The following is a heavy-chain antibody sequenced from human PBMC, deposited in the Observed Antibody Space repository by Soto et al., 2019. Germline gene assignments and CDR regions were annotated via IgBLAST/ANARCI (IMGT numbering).Heavy chain of an antibody. CDR1: GGSITGYY. CDR3: ARASQCKSYFDCFAWLDY. J-gene: IGHJ4*02. CDR2: IYSSGET. D-gene: IGHD3-9*01. V-gene: IGHV4-4*07. Sequence: SGTLSLTCTVSGGSITGYYWTWIRQPAGKGLEWIGRIYSSGETNYNPSLTGRVIMSLDTSKNQFSLNLTSVTAADTAVYYCARASQCKSYFDCFAWLDYWGQGTLVTVSS.